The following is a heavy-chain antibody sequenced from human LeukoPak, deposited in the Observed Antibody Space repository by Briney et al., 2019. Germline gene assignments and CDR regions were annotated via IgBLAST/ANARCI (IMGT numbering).Heavy chain of an antibody. D-gene: IGHD3-22*01. J-gene: IGHJ4*02. CDR3: TRGGYYDSSGYYPALNY. Sequence: GGSLRLSCAASGFTFSNAWMSWVRQAPGKGLEWVGRIKSKTDGGTTDYAAPVKGRFTISRDDSKNTLYLQMNSLKTEDTAVYYCTRGGYYDSSGYYPALNYWGQGTLVTVSS. CDR1: GFTFSNAW. CDR2: IKSKTDGGTT. V-gene: IGHV3-15*01.